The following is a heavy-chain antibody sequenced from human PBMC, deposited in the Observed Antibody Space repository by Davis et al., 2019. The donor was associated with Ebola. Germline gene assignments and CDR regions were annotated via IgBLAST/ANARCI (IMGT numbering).Heavy chain of an antibody. J-gene: IGHJ4*02. V-gene: IGHV3-23*01. Sequence: PGGSLRLSCAASGLAFSRNAMSWVRQAPGKGLEWVSSITISGDTTYYADSVRGRFTISRDNSKNTPYLQMNSLRAEDTAVYYCAKEVGNIAAARVDYWGQGTLVTVSS. CDR1: GLAFSRNA. CDR2: ITISGDTT. CDR3: AKEVGNIAAARVDY. D-gene: IGHD6-13*01.